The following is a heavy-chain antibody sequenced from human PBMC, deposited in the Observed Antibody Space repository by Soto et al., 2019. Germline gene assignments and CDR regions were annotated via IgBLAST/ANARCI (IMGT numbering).Heavy chain of an antibody. CDR3: ARDSDSSSGSPWGRYYYGMDV. Sequence: ASVKVSCKASGYTFTSYGISWVRQAPGQGLEWMGWISAYNGITNYAQKLQGRVTMTTDTSTSTAYMELRSLRSDDTAVYYCARDSDSSSGSPWGRYYYGMDVWGQGTTVTVSS. J-gene: IGHJ6*02. D-gene: IGHD6-13*01. CDR1: GYTFTSYG. CDR2: ISAYNGIT. V-gene: IGHV1-18*01.